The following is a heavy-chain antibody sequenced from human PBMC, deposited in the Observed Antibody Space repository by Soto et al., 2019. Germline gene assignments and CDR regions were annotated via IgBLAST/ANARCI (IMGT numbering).Heavy chain of an antibody. V-gene: IGHV1-2*02. CDR1: GYTFTCYY. D-gene: IGHD1-26*01. CDR2: INPNSGGT. CDR3: ARDDGIVGATSYYYYYGMDV. J-gene: IGHJ6*02. Sequence: ASVKVSCKDSGYTFTCYYMHWVRQAPGQGLEWMGWINPNSGGTNYAQRFQGRVTMTRDTSISTAYMELSRLRSDDTAVYHCARDDGIVGATSYYYYYGMDVWGQGTTVTVSS.